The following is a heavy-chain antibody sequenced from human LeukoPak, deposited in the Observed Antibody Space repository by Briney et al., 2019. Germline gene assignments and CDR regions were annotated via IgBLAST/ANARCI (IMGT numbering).Heavy chain of an antibody. J-gene: IGHJ3*02. CDR1: GGTFSSYA. V-gene: IGHV1-69*13. Sequence: SVKVSCKASGGTFSSYAISWVRQAPGQELEWMGGIIPIFGTANYAQKFQGRVTITADESTSTAYMELSSLRSEDTAVYYCAREPSGYCSSTSCYAFDIWGQGTMVTVSS. D-gene: IGHD2-2*01. CDR3: AREPSGYCSSTSCYAFDI. CDR2: IIPIFGTA.